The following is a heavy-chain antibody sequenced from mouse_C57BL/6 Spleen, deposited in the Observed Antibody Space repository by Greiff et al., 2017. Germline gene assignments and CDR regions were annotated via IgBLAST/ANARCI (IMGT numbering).Heavy chain of an antibody. Sequence: QVQLQQSGAELVKPGASVKMSCKASGYTFTTYPIEWMKQNHGKSLEWIGNFHPYNDDTKYNEKFKGKATLTVEKSSSTAYMELRSLTSEDTAVYYCARLDSSGYWYFDVWGTGTTVTVSS. J-gene: IGHJ1*03. V-gene: IGHV1-47*01. CDR1: GYTFTTYP. CDR3: ARLDSSGYWYFDV. CDR2: FHPYNDDT. D-gene: IGHD3-2*02.